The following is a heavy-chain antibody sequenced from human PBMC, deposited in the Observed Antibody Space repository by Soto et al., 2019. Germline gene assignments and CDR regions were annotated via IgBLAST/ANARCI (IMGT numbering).Heavy chain of an antibody. Sequence: ASVKVSCKASGYTFTGYYMHWVRQAPGQGLEWMGWINPNSGGTNYAQKFQGRVTMTRDTSISTAYMELSRLRSDDTAVYYCAVFLWFGEVPLCIEVLGKGTRGIVSS. V-gene: IGHV1-2*02. CDR1: GYTFTGYY. D-gene: IGHD3-10*01. J-gene: IGHJ6*01. CDR2: INPNSGGT. CDR3: AVFLWFGEVPLCIEV.